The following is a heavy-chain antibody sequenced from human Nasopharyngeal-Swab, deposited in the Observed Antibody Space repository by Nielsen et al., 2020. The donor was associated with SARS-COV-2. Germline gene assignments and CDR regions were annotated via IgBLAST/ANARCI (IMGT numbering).Heavy chain of an antibody. J-gene: IGHJ4*02. CDR1: GFTFSSYA. CDR2: ISGSGGST. Sequence: GGSLRPSCAASGFTFSSYAMSWVRQAPGKGLEWVSAISGSGGSTYYADSVKGRFTISRDNSKNTLYLQMNSLRAEDTAVYYCAKKDIVVVVAATVFDYWGQGTLVTVSS. V-gene: IGHV3-23*01. CDR3: AKKDIVVVVAATVFDY. D-gene: IGHD2-15*01.